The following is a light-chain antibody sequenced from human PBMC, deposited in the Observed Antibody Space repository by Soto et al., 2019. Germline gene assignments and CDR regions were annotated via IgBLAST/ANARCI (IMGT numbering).Light chain of an antibody. Sequence: DIQMTQSPSSLSASVGDRVTISCRASQTISSYLNWYQKKPGNAPKLLIFGASSLHGGVPSRFSGRGSGTEFTLTISRLQSEDSAVYFCQQNNRWPHITFGQGRLLEVK. CDR2: GAS. CDR1: QTISSY. CDR3: QQNNRWPHIT. V-gene: IGKV1-39*01. J-gene: IGKJ5*01.